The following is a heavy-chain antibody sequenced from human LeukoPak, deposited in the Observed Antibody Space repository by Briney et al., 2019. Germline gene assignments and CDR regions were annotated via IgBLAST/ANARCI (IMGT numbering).Heavy chain of an antibody. J-gene: IGHJ4*02. Sequence: GGSLRLSCAASGFTFSTYSMNCARQAPGKGLEWVSSISTSSSYIFYADSVKGRFTISRDNAKNSLYLQMNSLRAEDTAVYYCARCSGGSYYHSDDYWGQGTLVTVSS. CDR2: ISTSSSYI. D-gene: IGHD2-15*01. CDR1: GFTFSTYS. V-gene: IGHV3-21*01. CDR3: ARCSGGSYYHSDDY.